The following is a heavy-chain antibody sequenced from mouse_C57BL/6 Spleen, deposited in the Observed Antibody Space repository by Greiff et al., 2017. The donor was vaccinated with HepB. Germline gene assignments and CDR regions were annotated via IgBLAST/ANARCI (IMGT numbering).Heavy chain of an antibody. CDR1: GYSITSGYY. CDR2: ISYDGSN. Sequence: VQLKESGPGLVKPSQSLSLTCSVTGYSITSGYYWNWIRQFPGNKLEWMSYISYDGSNNYNPSLKNRISITRDTSKKQFFLKLNSVTTEDTATYYCASQLRPYAMDYWGQGTSVTVSS. J-gene: IGHJ4*01. D-gene: IGHD3-2*02. V-gene: IGHV3-6*01. CDR3: ASQLRPYAMDY.